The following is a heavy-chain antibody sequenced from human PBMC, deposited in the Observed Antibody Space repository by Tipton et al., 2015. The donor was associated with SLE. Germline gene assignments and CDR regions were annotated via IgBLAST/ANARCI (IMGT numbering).Heavy chain of an antibody. CDR2: IYDAGNT. CDR1: GFTFSSYA. CDR3: VKGMTDFDY. J-gene: IGHJ4*02. Sequence: SLRLSCAASGFTFSSYAMNWVRRAPGKGLEWVSTIYDAGNTFYVASVKGRFTISRDTSKNTLFLQMNSLRGEDTAVYYCVKGMTDFDYWGQGALVTVSS. V-gene: IGHV3-23*03.